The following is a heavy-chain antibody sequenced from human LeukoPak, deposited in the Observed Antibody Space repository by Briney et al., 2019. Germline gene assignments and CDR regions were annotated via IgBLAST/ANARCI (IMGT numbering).Heavy chain of an antibody. CDR2: ISIYNGNT. CDR1: GYTFTNYG. J-gene: IGHJ5*02. D-gene: IGHD3-3*01. CDR3: GRIPYDFWGGYYMPDDP. Sequence: ASVKVSCKASGYTFTNYGISWVRQAPGQGLEWMGWISIYNGNTDYAQKLRGRVTMTTDTSTSTAYMELRSLRSDDTAVYYCGRIPYDFWGGYYMPDDPWGQGTLVTVSS. V-gene: IGHV1-18*01.